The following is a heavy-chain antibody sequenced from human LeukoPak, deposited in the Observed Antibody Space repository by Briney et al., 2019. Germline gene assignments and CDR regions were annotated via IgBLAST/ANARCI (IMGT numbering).Heavy chain of an antibody. D-gene: IGHD6-13*01. Sequence: APVKVSCKASGYTFPSFGISWVRQAPGQGLEWMGWISAYNGNTNYAQQLQGRVTMTTDTSTSTAYMELRSLRSDDTAVYYCARVLAAADAFDIWGQGTMVTVSS. J-gene: IGHJ3*02. CDR1: GYTFPSFG. CDR3: ARVLAAADAFDI. V-gene: IGHV1-18*01. CDR2: ISAYNGNT.